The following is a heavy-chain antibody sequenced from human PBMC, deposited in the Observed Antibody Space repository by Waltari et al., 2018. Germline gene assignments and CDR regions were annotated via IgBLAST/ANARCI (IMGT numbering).Heavy chain of an antibody. J-gene: IGHJ6*02. CDR1: GYTFTSYA. CDR2: NNAGNGNT. V-gene: IGHV1-3*01. Sequence: QVQLVQSGAEVKKPGASVKVSCKASGYTFTSYAMHWVRQAPGQRLEWMGWNNAGNGNTKYSHKLQGRVTITRDTSASTAYMELSSLRSEDTAVYYCARVVGGLAHYYYYGMDVWGQGTTVTVSS. CDR3: ARVVGGLAHYYYYGMDV. D-gene: IGHD3-10*01.